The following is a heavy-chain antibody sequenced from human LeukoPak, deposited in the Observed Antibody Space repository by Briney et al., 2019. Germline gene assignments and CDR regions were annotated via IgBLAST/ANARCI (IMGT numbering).Heavy chain of an antibody. J-gene: IGHJ4*02. Sequence: GGSLRLSCAASGFTFSSYGMHWVRQAPGKGLEWVAVIWYDGSNKYYADSVKGRFTISRDNSKNTLYLQMNSLRAEDTAVYYCARDVDSGYCSSTSYPSWYFDYWGQGTLVTVSS. CDR2: IWYDGSNK. V-gene: IGHV3-33*01. CDR3: ARDVDSGYCSSTSYPSWYFDY. CDR1: GFTFSSYG. D-gene: IGHD2-2*03.